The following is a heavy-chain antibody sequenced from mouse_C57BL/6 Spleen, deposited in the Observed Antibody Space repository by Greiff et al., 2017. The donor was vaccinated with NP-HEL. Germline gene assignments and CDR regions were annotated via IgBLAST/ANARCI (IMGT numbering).Heavy chain of an antibody. CDR3: ARGGYYDWFAY. D-gene: IGHD2-3*01. Sequence: VQLQQSGAELVKPGASVKLSCTASGFNITDYYMHWVKQRTEQGLEWIGRIDPEDGETKYAPKFQGKATITADTSSNTAYLQLSSLTSEDTAVYYCARGGYYDWFAYWGQGTLVTVSA. J-gene: IGHJ3*01. CDR1: GFNITDYY. V-gene: IGHV14-2*01. CDR2: IDPEDGET.